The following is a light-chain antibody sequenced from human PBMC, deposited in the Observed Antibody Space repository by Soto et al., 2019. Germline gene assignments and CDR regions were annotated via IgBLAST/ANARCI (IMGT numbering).Light chain of an antibody. V-gene: IGLV2-14*03. J-gene: IGLJ2*01. Sequence: QSALTQPASVSGSPGPPITISCSGTSSDIGAYNYVSWYQHYTGNPPKLVISDVSHRPPGVYSRCSGSKSGNTAYLTICGLQAEDEADYYCSSLTIHSSVVFGGGTKVTVL. CDR3: SSLTIHSSVV. CDR1: SSDIGAYNY. CDR2: DVS.